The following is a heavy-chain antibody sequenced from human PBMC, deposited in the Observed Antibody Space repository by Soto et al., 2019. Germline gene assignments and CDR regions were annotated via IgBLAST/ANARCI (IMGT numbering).Heavy chain of an antibody. CDR2: IYYSGST. D-gene: IGHD4-4*01. CDR3: ARAHDYSNGFEY. Sequence: PSETLSLTCTVSGGSISSYYWSWIRQPPGEGLEWIGYIYYSGSTNYNPSLKSRVTISVDTSKNQSSLKLSSVTAADTAVYYCARAHDYSNGFEYWGQGTLVTVS. V-gene: IGHV4-59*01. CDR1: GGSISSYY. J-gene: IGHJ4*02.